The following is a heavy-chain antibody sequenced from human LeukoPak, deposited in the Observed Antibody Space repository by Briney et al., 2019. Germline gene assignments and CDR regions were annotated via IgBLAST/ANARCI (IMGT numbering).Heavy chain of an antibody. D-gene: IGHD1-1*01. Sequence: PSETLSLTCTVSGGSISSYYWSWIRQPPGKGLEWIGYIYYSGSTNYNPSLKSRVTISVDTSKNQFSLKLSSVTAADTAVYYCARRNERTWTYYYGMDVWGQGTTVTVSS. V-gene: IGHV4-59*01. CDR3: ARRNERTWTYYYGMDV. J-gene: IGHJ6*02. CDR1: GGSISSYY. CDR2: IYYSGST.